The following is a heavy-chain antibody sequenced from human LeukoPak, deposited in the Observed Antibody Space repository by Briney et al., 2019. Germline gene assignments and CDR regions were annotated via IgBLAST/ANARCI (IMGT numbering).Heavy chain of an antibody. CDR2: ISGDGGST. Sequence: GGSLTLTFAASGFTFVNYASHWVRQAPGKGLEWVSLISGDGGSTYYADSMKGRFTISRDNSKNSLYLQMNSLRTEDTASYYCARDSQEPFQRWGQGTLVTVSS. V-gene: IGHV3-43*02. CDR1: GFTFVNYA. CDR3: ARDSQEPFQR. J-gene: IGHJ1*01. D-gene: IGHD1-14*01.